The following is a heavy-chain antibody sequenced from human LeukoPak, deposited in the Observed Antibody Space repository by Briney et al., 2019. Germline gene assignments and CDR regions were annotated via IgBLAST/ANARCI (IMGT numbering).Heavy chain of an antibody. J-gene: IGHJ5*02. D-gene: IGHD6-6*01. CDR1: GFTFSSYS. V-gene: IGHV3-21*01. CDR2: ISSSSSYI. Sequence: GGSLRLSCAASGFTFSSYSMNWVRQAPGKGLEWVSSISSSSSYIYYADSVKGRFTISGDNVKNSLYLQMNSLRAVDTAVYYCARVRYSSSSHWFDPWGQGTLATVSS. CDR3: ARVRYSSSSHWFDP.